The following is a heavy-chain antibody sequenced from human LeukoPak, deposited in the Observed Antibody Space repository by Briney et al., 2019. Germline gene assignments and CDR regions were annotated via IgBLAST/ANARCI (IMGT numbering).Heavy chain of an antibody. CDR3: ARGGNYYGSGSYYNVINWFDP. J-gene: IGHJ5*02. CDR1: GGSISSYY. D-gene: IGHD3-10*01. CDR2: IYTSGST. V-gene: IGHV4-4*07. Sequence: SETLSLTCTVSGGSISSYYWSWIRQPAGKGLEWIGRIYTSGSTNYNPSLKSRVTMSVDTSKNQFSLKLSSVTAADTAVYYCARGGNYYGSGSYYNVINWFDPWGQGTLVTVSS.